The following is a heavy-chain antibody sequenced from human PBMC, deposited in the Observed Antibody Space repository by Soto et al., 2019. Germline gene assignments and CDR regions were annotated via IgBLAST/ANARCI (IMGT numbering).Heavy chain of an antibody. D-gene: IGHD6-13*01. Sequence: EVQLLESGGGLVQPGGSLRLSCTASGFTFSSHAMTWVRQAPGKGLEWVSGLSGSGDSKYYADSVKGRFTISRDNSMNTLYLQMKTLRAEDTAVYYCAKVSSSWYAGFFDLWGQGTPDTVSS. CDR1: GFTFSSHA. CDR3: AKVSSSWYAGFFDL. CDR2: LSGSGDSK. J-gene: IGHJ4*02. V-gene: IGHV3-23*01.